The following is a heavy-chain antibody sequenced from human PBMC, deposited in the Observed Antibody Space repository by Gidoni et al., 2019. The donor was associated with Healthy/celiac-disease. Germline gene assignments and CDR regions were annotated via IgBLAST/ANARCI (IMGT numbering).Heavy chain of an antibody. Sequence: QVQLVQSGAEVKKPGASVKVSCKASGYTFTSYYMHWGRQAPGQGLEWMGIINPSGGSTSYAQKFQGRVTMTRDTSTSTVYMELSSLRSEDTAVYYCARDSYSSSSEWTYYYYYGMDVWGQGTTVTVSS. CDR3: ARDSYSSSSEWTYYYYYGMDV. CDR2: INPSGGST. J-gene: IGHJ6*02. V-gene: IGHV1-46*01. CDR1: GYTFTSYY. D-gene: IGHD6-6*01.